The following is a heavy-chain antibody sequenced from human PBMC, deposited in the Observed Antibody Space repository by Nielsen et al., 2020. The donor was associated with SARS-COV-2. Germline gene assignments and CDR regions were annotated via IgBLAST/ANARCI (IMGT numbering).Heavy chain of an antibody. CDR3: ARVLLGSVSYTFDY. J-gene: IGHJ4*02. CDR1: GYTFTSYA. Sequence: SSVKVSCKASGYTFTSYAMHWVRQAPGQGLDWMGGIIPIFGTANYAQKFQGRVTITADESTSTAYMELRSLRSEDTAVYYCARVLLGSVSYTFDYWGQGTLVTVSS. V-gene: IGHV1-69*13. CDR2: IIPIFGTA. D-gene: IGHD3-10*01.